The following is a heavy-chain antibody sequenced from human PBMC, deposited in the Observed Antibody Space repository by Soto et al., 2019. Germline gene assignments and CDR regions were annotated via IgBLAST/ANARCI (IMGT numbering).Heavy chain of an antibody. CDR1: GGSVSSGGYC. CDR3: ARGYFGSGSYILEF. D-gene: IGHD3-10*01. J-gene: IGHJ4*02. CDR2: IYHSGNT. Sequence: QLQLQESGSGLVKPSQTLSLTCAVSGGSVSSGGYCWSWIRQPPGKGLEWIGYIYHSGNTYYNPSFKCRSIISEDRSNSQFSLEPSSVTAPDAAVYSCARGYFGSGSYILEFWGQGTVVTVSS. V-gene: IGHV4-30-2*01.